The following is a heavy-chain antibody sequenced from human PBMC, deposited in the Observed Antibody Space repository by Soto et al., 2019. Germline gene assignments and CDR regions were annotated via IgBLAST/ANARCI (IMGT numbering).Heavy chain of an antibody. D-gene: IGHD2-2*01. J-gene: IGHJ6*04. CDR2: IIPISDTT. CDR1: GGTFSSYA. CDR3: ARSQGSSTSLEIYYYYYYGMDV. V-gene: IGHV1-69*01. Sequence: QGQLVQSGAEVKKPGSSVKVSCKASGGTFSSYAISWVRQAPGQGLEWMGGIIPISDTTNYAQKFQGRVTITADESTSTAYMELSSLRSEDTAVYYCARSQGSSTSLEIYYYYYYGMDVWGKGTTVTVSS.